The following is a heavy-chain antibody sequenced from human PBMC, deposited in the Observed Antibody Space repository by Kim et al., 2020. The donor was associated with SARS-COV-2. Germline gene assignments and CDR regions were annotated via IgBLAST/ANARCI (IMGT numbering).Heavy chain of an antibody. V-gene: IGHV3-11*04. CDR3: ARDRDSRVSGYWYGMDV. J-gene: IGHJ6*02. CDR2: ISSSGSTI. Sequence: GGSLRLSCAASGFTFSDYYMSWLRQAPGKGLEWVSYISSSGSTIYYADSVKGRFTISRDNAKNSLYLQMNSLRAEYTAVYYCARDRDSRVSGYWYGMDVWGQGTTVTVSS. D-gene: IGHD2-8*02. CDR1: GFTFSDYY.